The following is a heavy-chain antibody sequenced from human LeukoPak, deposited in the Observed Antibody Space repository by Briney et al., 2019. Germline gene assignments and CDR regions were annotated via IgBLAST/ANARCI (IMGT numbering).Heavy chain of an antibody. Sequence: SETLSLTCAVYGGSFSGYYWSWIRQPPGKGLEWIGEINHSGSTNYNPSLKSRVTISVDTSKNQFSLKLSSVTAADTAVYYCARGRGYSNAVDYWGQGTLVTVSS. D-gene: IGHD5-18*01. CDR1: GGSFSGYY. CDR2: INHSGST. V-gene: IGHV4-34*01. CDR3: ARGRGYSNAVDY. J-gene: IGHJ4*02.